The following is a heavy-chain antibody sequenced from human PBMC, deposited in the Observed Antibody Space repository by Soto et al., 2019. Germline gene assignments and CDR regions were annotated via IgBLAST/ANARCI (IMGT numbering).Heavy chain of an antibody. CDR3: ASYGRGTYYYGYYFHH. CDR2: IHHSGST. CDR1: GGSFSDYY. V-gene: IGHV4-34*01. D-gene: IGHD3-10*01. Sequence: PSETLSLTCAGYGGSFSDYYWTWIRQPPGKGLEWIGEIHHSGSTNYNPSLKSRVTISLDTSKNQFSLKLSSVTTADAAVYYCASYGRGTYYYGYYFHHWGQGTPVTVSS. J-gene: IGHJ4*02.